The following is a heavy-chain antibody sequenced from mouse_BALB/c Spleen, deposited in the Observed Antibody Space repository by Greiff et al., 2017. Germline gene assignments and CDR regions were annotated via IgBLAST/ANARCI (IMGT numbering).Heavy chain of an antibody. CDR3: NAIGAARATDYFDY. CDR1: GFNIKDYY. V-gene: IGHV14-4*02. Sequence: EVQLQQSGAELVRSGASVKLSCTASGFNIKDYYMHWVKQRPEQGLEWIGWIDPENGDTEYAPKFQGKATMTADTSSNTAYLQLSSLTSEDTAVYYCNAIGAARATDYFDYWGQGTTLTVSS. D-gene: IGHD3-1*01. CDR2: IDPENGDT. J-gene: IGHJ2*01.